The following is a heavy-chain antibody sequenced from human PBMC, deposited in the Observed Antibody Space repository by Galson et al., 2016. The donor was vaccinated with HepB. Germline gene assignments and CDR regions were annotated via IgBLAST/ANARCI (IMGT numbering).Heavy chain of an antibody. CDR1: GFTFSTSA. CDR2: ISTSSPST. CDR3: VRAWQFDY. D-gene: IGHD5-12*01. J-gene: IGHJ4*02. V-gene: IGHV3-23*01. Sequence: SLRLSCAASGFTFSTSAMNWVRQAPGKGLEWVSTISTSSPSTYYADSVKGRFTISRDNSKSTLYLQMNSLRVEDTAVYYCVRAWQFDYWGQGTLVTVSS.